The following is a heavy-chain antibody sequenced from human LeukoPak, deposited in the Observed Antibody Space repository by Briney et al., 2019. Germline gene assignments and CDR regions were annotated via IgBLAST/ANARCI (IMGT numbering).Heavy chain of an antibody. V-gene: IGHV1-69*13. D-gene: IGHD3-3*02. CDR2: IIPIFGTA. CDR1: GYTFTSYY. J-gene: IGHJ5*02. Sequence: GASVKVSCKASGYTFTSYYMHWVRQGPGQGLEWMGGIIPIFGTANYAQKFQGRVTITADESTSTAYMELSSLRSEDTAVHYCARVRHLWWFDPWGQGTLVTVSS. CDR3: ARVRHLWWFDP.